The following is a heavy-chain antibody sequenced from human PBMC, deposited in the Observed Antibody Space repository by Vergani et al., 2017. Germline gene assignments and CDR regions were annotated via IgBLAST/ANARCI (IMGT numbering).Heavy chain of an antibody. D-gene: IGHD2/OR15-2a*01. Sequence: EVQLVESGGGLVQPGRSLRLSCAASGFTFDDYAMHWVRQAPGKGLEWVSGISWNSGSIGYADSVKGRFTISRDNAKNSLYLQMNSLRAEDTALYYCGKDIRGEHYFLRKDVRGPGTTVTVSS. CDR3: GKDIRGEHYFLRKDV. CDR1: GFTFDDYA. CDR2: ISWNSGSI. V-gene: IGHV3-9*01. J-gene: IGHJ6*02.